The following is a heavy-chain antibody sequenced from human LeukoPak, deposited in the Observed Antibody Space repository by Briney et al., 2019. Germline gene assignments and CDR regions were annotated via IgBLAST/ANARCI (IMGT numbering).Heavy chain of an antibody. J-gene: IGHJ4*02. D-gene: IGHD3-22*01. CDR3: ARDRGSITMIVDTS. CDR1: GGSISSYY. Sequence: SETLSLTCTVSGGSISSYYWSWIRQPAGKGLEWIGRIYTSGSTNYNPSLKGRVTMSVDTSKNQFSLKLSSVTAADTAVYFCARDRGSITMIVDTSWGQGTLVTVSS. CDR2: IYTSGST. V-gene: IGHV4-4*07.